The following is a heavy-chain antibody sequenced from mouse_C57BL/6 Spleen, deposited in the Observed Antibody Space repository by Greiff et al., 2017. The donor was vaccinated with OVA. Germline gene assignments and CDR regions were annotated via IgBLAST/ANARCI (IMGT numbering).Heavy chain of an antibody. D-gene: IGHD1-1*01. V-gene: IGHV1-55*01. J-gene: IGHJ1*01. CDR2: IYPGSGST. Sequence: QVQLQQPGAELVKPGASVKMSCKASGYTFTSYWITWVKQRPGHGLEWIGDIYPGSGSTNYNEKFKSKATLTVDTSSSTAYMQLSSLTSEDSAVYYCARSYLLLRYFDVWGSGTTVTVSS. CDR1: GYTFTSYW. CDR3: ARSYLLLRYFDV.